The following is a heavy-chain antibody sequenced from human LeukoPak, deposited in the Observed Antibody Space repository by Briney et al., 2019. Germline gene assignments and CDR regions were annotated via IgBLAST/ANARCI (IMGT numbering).Heavy chain of an antibody. V-gene: IGHV4-38-2*02. CDR3: ARHSSPGYSSSWYDY. J-gene: IGHJ4*02. D-gene: IGHD6-13*01. CDR2: IYYGGST. Sequence: SETLSLTCTVSGYSISSGYYWGWIRQPPGKGLEWIGYIYYGGSTNYNPSLKSRVTISVDTSKNQFSLKLSSVTAADTAVYYCARHSSPGYSSSWYDYWGQGTLVTVSS. CDR1: GYSISSGYY.